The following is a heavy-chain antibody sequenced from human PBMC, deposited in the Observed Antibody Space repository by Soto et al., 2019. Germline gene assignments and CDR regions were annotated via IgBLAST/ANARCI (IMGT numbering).Heavy chain of an antibody. CDR1: GGSISSSNC. CDR2: IYHSGST. CDR3: ARDTHGAGFDY. V-gene: IGHV4-4*02. J-gene: IGHJ4*02. D-gene: IGHD3-10*01. Sequence: QVQLQESGPGLVKPSGTLSLTCAVSGGSISSSNCWSWVRQPPGKGLEGIGEIYHSGSTNYNPSLKRRVTISVDKSKNQFSLKLSSVTAADTAVYYCARDTHGAGFDYWGQGTLVTVSS.